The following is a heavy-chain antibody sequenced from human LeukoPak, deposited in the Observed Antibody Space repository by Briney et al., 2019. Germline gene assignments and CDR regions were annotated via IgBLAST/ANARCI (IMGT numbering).Heavy chain of an antibody. J-gene: IGHJ4*02. CDR2: IYYSGST. CDR3: ARSRYYYDY. Sequence: SETLSLTCTVSGGSISSYYWSWIRQPPGKGLEWIGYIYYSGSTNYNPSLKSRVTISVDTSKNQFSLKLSSVTAADTAVYYCARSRYYYDYWGQGTLVTVSS. V-gene: IGHV4-59*08. D-gene: IGHD3-22*01. CDR1: GGSISSYY.